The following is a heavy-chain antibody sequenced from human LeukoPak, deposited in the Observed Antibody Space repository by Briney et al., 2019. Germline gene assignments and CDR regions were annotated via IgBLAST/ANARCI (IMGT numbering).Heavy chain of an antibody. Sequence: GGSLRLSCAASGFTFSSYAMTWARQAPGKGLEWVSVIVGSGSTTYYAGSVKGRFTISRDNSKNTLYLQMNSLRAEDRAVYYCAKTSGYYDYWGQGTLVTVSS. V-gene: IGHV3-23*01. CDR2: IVGSGSTT. CDR3: AKTSGYYDY. J-gene: IGHJ4*02. CDR1: GFTFSSYA. D-gene: IGHD2-8*02.